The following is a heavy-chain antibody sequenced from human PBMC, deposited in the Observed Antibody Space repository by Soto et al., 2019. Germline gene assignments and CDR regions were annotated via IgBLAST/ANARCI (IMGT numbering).Heavy chain of an antibody. J-gene: IGHJ4*02. V-gene: IGHV4-30-2*01. Sequence: SETLSLTCAVSGGSISSGGYSWSWIRQPPGKGLEWIGYINHSGSTNYNPSLKSRVTISVDTSKNQFSLKLSSVTAADTAVYYCARRPLALYDYVWGSYPANKGFFDYWGQGTLVTVSS. CDR3: ARRPLALYDYVWGSYPANKGFFDY. CDR2: INHSGST. D-gene: IGHD3-16*01. CDR1: GGSISSGGYS.